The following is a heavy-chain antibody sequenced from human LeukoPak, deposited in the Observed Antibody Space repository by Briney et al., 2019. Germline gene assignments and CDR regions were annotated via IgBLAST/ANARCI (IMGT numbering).Heavy chain of an antibody. D-gene: IGHD3-10*01. V-gene: IGHV3-23*01. Sequence: GGSLRLSCAPSGFTLNNYAMTWVRQAPGKGLEWVSIIGGSAYGTDYADSVKGRFTISRDNAKNSLYLQMNSLRAEDTAVYYCASFPPYMVRTDAFDIWGQGTMVTVSS. CDR3: ASFPPYMVRTDAFDI. CDR1: GFTLNNYA. CDR2: IGGSAYGT. J-gene: IGHJ3*02.